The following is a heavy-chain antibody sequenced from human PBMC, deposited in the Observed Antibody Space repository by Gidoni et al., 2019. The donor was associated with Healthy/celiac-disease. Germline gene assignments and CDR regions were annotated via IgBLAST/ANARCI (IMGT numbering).Heavy chain of an antibody. CDR2: IKQDGSEK. CDR1: GFTSSSYG. D-gene: IGHD3-9*01. Sequence: VKLVESGGGFVQPGGSLRLSCAASGFTSSSYGMSWVRQAPGKGLEWVANIKQDGSEKYYVDSVKGRLTISRDNAKNSLYLQMNSLRAEDTAVYYCARDLSRRDFDWLPGEQWGYYYYGMDVWGQGTTVTVSS. J-gene: IGHJ6*02. V-gene: IGHV3-7*04. CDR3: ARDLSRRDFDWLPGEQWGYYYYGMDV.